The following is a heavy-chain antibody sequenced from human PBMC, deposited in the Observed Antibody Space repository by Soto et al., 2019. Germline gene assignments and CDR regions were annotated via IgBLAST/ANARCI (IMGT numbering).Heavy chain of an antibody. J-gene: IGHJ4*02. Sequence: PSETLSLTCTVSGGSISSSSYYWGWIRQPPGKGPEWIGSIYYSGSTYYNPSLKSRVTISVDTSKNQFSLKLSSVTAADTAVYYCARRAVFDWLLYYFDYWGQGTLATVSS. CDR1: GGSISSSSYY. V-gene: IGHV4-39*01. CDR3: ARRAVFDWLLYYFDY. D-gene: IGHD3-9*01. CDR2: IYYSGST.